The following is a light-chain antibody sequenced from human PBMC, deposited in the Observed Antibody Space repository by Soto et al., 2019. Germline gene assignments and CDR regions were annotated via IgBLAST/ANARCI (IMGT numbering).Light chain of an antibody. V-gene: IGKV3-20*01. CDR3: QQYGSSPGT. J-gene: IGKJ1*01. Sequence: EIVLTQSPGTLSLSPGERATLSCRASQSVTSNYLAWYQQKPGQAPRLLIFGASIRDTGIPDRFSGGGSGTDFTLTITRPEPEDFAVYYCQQYGSSPGTFGQGTKVDIK. CDR2: GAS. CDR1: QSVTSNY.